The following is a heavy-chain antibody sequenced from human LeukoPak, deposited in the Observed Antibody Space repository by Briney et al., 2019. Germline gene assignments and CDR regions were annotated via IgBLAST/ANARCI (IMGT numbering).Heavy chain of an antibody. V-gene: IGHV1-18*01. CDR2: ISAYNGNT. CDR1: GYTFTSYG. CDR3: ARDRRLNCSGGSCGHAY. D-gene: IGHD2-15*01. J-gene: IGHJ4*02. Sequence: GAAVKVSFKSSGYTFTSYGISWVGQAPGQGLEGMGLISAYNGNTNYAQKLQGRVTMTTDTSTSTAYMELRSLRSDGTAVYYCARDRRLNCSGGSCGHAYWGQGTLVTVSS.